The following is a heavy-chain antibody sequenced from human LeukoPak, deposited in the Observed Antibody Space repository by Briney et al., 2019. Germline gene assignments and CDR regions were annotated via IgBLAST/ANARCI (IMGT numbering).Heavy chain of an antibody. CDR3: ARREMVYAIEGTDWFFDL. Sequence: ASVKVSCKASGYTFTSYGISWVRQAPGQGLEWMGWISAYNGNTNYAQKLQGRVTMTTDTSTSTAYTELRSLRSDDTAVYYCARREMVYAIEGTDWFFDLWGRGTLVTVSS. CDR1: GYTFTSYG. V-gene: IGHV1-18*01. D-gene: IGHD2-8*01. CDR2: ISAYNGNT. J-gene: IGHJ2*01.